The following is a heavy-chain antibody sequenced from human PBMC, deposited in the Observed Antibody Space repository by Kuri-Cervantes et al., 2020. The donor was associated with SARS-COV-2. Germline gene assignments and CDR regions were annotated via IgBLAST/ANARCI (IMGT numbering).Heavy chain of an antibody. D-gene: IGHD3-3*01. CDR2: INHSGST. CDR3: ARGFRPILGKFDP. Sequence: SQTLSLTCAVYGGSFSDYYWSWIRQPPGKGLEWIGEINHSGSTNYNPSLKSRVTISVDTSKNQFSLKLSSVTAADTAVYYCARGFRPILGKFDPWGQGTLVTVSS. CDR1: GGSFSDYY. V-gene: IGHV4-34*01. J-gene: IGHJ5*02.